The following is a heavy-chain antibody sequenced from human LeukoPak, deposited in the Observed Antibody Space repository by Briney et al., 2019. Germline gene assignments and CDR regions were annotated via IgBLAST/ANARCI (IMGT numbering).Heavy chain of an antibody. J-gene: IGHJ6*03. CDR2: ISNSAGYT. Sequence: PGGSLRLSCAASGFTFSSYGMSWVRQAPGKGLEWVSAISNSAGYTYYADSVKGRFTISRDDSKNTLYLQMNSLRAEDTAVYYCAKKYSSGSYYMDVWGQRDHGHHLL. CDR3: AKKYSSGSYYMDV. V-gene: IGHV3-23*01. CDR1: GFTFSSYG. D-gene: IGHD6-19*01.